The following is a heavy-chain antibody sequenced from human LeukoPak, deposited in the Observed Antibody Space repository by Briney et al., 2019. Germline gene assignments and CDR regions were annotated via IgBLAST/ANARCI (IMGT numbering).Heavy chain of an antibody. V-gene: IGHV3-49*04. J-gene: IGHJ6*04. CDR1: GFTFGDYA. CDR2: IRSKAYGGTT. CDR3: TRGTRGGITMVRGVISPVRYYYGMDV. D-gene: IGHD3-10*01. Sequence: GGSLRPSCTASGFTFGDYAMRWVRQAPGKGLEWVGFIRSKAYGGTTEYAASVKGRFTISRDDSKSIAYLQMNSLKTEDTAVYYCTRGTRGGITMVRGVISPVRYYYGMDVWGKGTTVTVSS.